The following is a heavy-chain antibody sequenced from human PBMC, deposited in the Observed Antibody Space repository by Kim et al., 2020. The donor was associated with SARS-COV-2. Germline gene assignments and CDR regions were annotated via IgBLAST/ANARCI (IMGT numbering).Heavy chain of an antibody. Sequence: TIYDADSVKGRFTRARDTATNSLDLQMNSLRAEDTAVYDCARGRSYEPFDYWGQGTLVTVSS. CDR2: TI. D-gene: IGHD3-16*01. J-gene: IGHJ4*02. CDR3: ARGRSYEPFDY. V-gene: IGHV3-48*01.